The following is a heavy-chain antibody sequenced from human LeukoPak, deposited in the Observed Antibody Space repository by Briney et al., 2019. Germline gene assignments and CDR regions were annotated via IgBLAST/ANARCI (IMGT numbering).Heavy chain of an antibody. Sequence: GGSLRLSCAASGLSFSSYWTDSVRQAPGKGLVWVPRINSDGSNTTYADSVKGRFTISRDNAKNTLYLQMNRRRADATAVYDCARDYGVYDGGQGTLVTVSS. CDR2: INSDGSNT. J-gene: IGHJ4*02. D-gene: IGHD4-17*01. CDR1: GLSFSSYW. CDR3: ARDYGVYD. V-gene: IGHV3-74*01.